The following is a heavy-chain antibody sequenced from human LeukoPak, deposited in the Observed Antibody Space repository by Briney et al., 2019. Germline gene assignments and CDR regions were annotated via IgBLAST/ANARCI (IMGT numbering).Heavy chain of an antibody. V-gene: IGHV1-2*06. CDR1: GYTFTGHY. Sequence: GASVKVSCKASGYTFTGHYMHWVRQAPGQGLEWMGRINPNTGGANYAQKFQGRVTVTRDTSTSTVHMELSGLRSEDTAVYYCARDQEGFDYWGQGTLVTVSS. CDR3: ARDQEGFDY. J-gene: IGHJ4*02. CDR2: INPNTGGA.